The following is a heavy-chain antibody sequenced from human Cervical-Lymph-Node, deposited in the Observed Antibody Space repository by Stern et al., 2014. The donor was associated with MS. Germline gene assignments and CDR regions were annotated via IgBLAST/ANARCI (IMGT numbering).Heavy chain of an antibody. CDR2: SDCDDDK. D-gene: IGHD4-17*01. J-gene: IGHJ4*02. V-gene: IGHV2-70*01. Sequence: ESGPALVQPTQTLTLTCTFSGVSLSTSGMCVSWIRQPPGKDLEWLALSDCDDDKYYTTSLKPRLTISKDTSKSQVVLTMTNMDPLDTATYYCARQRMTTVTALDYWGQGTLVTVSS. CDR3: ARQRMTTVTALDY. CDR1: GVSLSTSGMC.